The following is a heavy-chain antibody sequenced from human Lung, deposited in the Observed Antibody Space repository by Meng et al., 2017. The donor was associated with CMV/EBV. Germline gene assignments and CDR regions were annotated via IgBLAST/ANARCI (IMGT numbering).Heavy chain of an antibody. CDR3: ARRNFYCTNGVCYLDY. D-gene: IGHD2-8*01. CDR2: IRYDGSDK. CDR1: GFTFSRNA. J-gene: IGHJ4*02. Sequence: SCVASGFTFSRNAMHWVRQAPGKGLEWVAFIRYDGSDKYYTDSVKGRFTISRDSSKNTLLLQMNSLRAEDTAVYYCARRNFYCTNGVCYLDYWGQGTXVTGSS. V-gene: IGHV3-30*02.